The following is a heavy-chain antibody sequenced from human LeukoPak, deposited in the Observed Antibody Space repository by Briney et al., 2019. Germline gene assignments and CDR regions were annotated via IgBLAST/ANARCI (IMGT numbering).Heavy chain of an antibody. J-gene: IGHJ4*02. CDR3: ARAARGGFDY. CDR2: IFYSGST. Sequence: SETLSLTCNVSGGSIGSTTYYWGWIRQPPGKGLEWIGTIFYSGSTYYNPSLKSRVTISVDTSKNQFSLRLSSLTAADTAVYYCARAARGGFDYWGQGTLVTVSS. CDR1: GGSIGSTTYY. D-gene: IGHD3-10*01. V-gene: IGHV4-39*01.